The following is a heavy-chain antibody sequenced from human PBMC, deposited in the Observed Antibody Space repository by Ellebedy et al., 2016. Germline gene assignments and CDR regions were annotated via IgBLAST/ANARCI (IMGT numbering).Heavy chain of an antibody. CDR2: INPSGGTT. J-gene: IGHJ5*02. CDR1: GYTFTSYY. Sequence: ASVKVSXKASGYTFTSYYMHWVRQAPGQGLEWMGIINPSGGTTRYAQKLQGRVTMTRDTSKNQFSLKLSSVTAADTAVYYCARDSFGVVLNWFDPWGQGTLVTVSS. CDR3: ARDSFGVVLNWFDP. V-gene: IGHV1-46*04. D-gene: IGHD3-3*01.